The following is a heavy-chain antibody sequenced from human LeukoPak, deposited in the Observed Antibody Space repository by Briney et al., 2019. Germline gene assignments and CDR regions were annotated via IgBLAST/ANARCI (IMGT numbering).Heavy chain of an antibody. CDR1: GLPFSNYN. V-gene: IGHV3-21*01. D-gene: IGHD1-26*01. J-gene: IGHJ4*02. CDR2: ISSSSSYI. Sequence: TGGSLRLSCAASGLPFSNYNMNWVRQAPGKGLEWVSSISSSSSYIYYADSVKGRFTISRDNAKNSLYLQRNSLRAEDTAVYYCARAISGGYADYWGQGILVTVSS. CDR3: ARAISGGYADY.